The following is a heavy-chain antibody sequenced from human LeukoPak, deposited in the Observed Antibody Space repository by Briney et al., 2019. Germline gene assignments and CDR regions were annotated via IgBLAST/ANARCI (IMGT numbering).Heavy chain of an antibody. J-gene: IGHJ6*02. D-gene: IGHD2-15*01. CDR2: ISGDGGST. Sequence: GGSLRLSCAASGFTFDEYAMHWVRQAPGKGLEWVSLISGDGGSTYYADSVKGRFTISRDNSKNSLYLQMNSLRTEDTALYYCAKGTTRHYYYGMDVWGQGTTVTVSS. CDR3: AKGTTRHYYYGMDV. CDR1: GFTFDEYA. V-gene: IGHV3-43*02.